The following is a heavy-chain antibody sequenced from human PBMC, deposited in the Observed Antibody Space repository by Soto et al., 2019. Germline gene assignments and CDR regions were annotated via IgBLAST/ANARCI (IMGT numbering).Heavy chain of an antibody. V-gene: IGHV3-21*01. J-gene: IGHJ5*02. CDR1: GFTFSNYR. CDR2: ISSSSTYL. D-gene: IGHD3-3*01. CDR3: AREEGHHYDFWSAYYTGDRYNWFDP. Sequence: EVQLVESGGGLVKPGGSLRLSCAASGFTFSNYRMNWVRQAPGKGLEWVSSISSSSTYLYYADSVKGRFTISRDNAKNSLYQQMNSLRADDSALYYSAREEGHHYDFWSAYYTGDRYNWFDPWGQGTLVTVSS.